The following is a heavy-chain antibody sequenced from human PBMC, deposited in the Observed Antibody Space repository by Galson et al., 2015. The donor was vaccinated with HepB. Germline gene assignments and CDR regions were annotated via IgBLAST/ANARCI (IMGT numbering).Heavy chain of an antibody. CDR1: EFTFSGSD. J-gene: IGHJ3*02. CDR2: IRSKTNRYAT. CDR3: SRYTGSQSLDI. D-gene: IGHD1-26*01. Sequence: SLRLSCAASEFTFSGSDMHWVRQASGKGLEWVGHIRSKTNRYATVYAASVKGRFTISRDDSKNTAYLQMNSLTTEDTAVYYCSRYTGSQSLDIWGQGTMVTVSS. V-gene: IGHV3-73*01.